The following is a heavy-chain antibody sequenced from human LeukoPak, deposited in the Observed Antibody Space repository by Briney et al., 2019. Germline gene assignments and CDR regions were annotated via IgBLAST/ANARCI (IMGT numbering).Heavy chain of an antibody. CDR2: IIPIFGTA. Sequence: SVKVSCKASGGTFSSYAISWVRQAPGQGLEWMGRIIPIFGTANYAQKFQGRVTITTDESTSTADMELSSLRSEDTAVYYCARDPAELLSSAFDIWGQGTMVTVSS. CDR1: GGTFSSYA. CDR3: ARDPAELLSSAFDI. J-gene: IGHJ3*02. D-gene: IGHD2-2*01. V-gene: IGHV1-69*05.